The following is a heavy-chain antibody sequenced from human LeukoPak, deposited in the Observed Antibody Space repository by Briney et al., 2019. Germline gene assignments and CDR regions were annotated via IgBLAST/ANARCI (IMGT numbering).Heavy chain of an antibody. J-gene: IGHJ4*02. V-gene: IGHV1-18*01. CDR1: GYTFTSYG. Sequence: ASVKASCKASGYTFTSYGISWVRQAPGQGLEWMGWISAYNGNTNYAQKLQGRVTMTTDTSTSTAYMELRSLRSDDTAVYYCARDDSSGHDPVPFDYWGQGTLVTVSS. D-gene: IGHD3-22*01. CDR2: ISAYNGNT. CDR3: ARDDSSGHDPVPFDY.